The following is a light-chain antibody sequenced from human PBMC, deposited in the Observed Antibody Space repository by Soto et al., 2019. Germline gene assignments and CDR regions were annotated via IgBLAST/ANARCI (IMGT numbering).Light chain of an antibody. Sequence: QSVLNQPASVSGSPGQSITISCTGTSSDVGSYNLASWYQHHPGKAPKLLIFEASKRPSGISNRFSGSKSDNTASLAISGLQAEDEADYYCCSYAGSRPYVFGTGTKVTVL. CDR2: EAS. CDR3: CSYAGSRPYV. J-gene: IGLJ1*01. CDR1: SSDVGSYNL. V-gene: IGLV2-23*01.